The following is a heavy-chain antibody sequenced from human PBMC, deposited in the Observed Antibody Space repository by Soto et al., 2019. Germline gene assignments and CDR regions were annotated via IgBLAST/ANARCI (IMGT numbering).Heavy chain of an antibody. CDR1: GFTFSPYA. V-gene: IGHV3-23*01. CDR2: ISGGRSGT. Sequence: ESGGGLVQPGGSLRLSCAASGFTFSPYAMSWVRQAPGKGLEWVSAISGGRSGTYYADSVRGRFTLSRDDSTNTLYLQMNSLRAEDTAIYYCAKGSLGYCRGAICYFFDFWGQGTLVTVSS. CDR3: AKGSLGYCRGAICYFFDF. J-gene: IGHJ4*02. D-gene: IGHD2-2*01.